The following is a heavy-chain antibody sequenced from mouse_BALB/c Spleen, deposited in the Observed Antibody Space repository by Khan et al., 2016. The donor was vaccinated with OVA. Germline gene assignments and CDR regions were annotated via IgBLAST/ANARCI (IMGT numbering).Heavy chain of an antibody. CDR1: GFSLTTYG. CDR2: IWSGGST. V-gene: IGHV2-2*02. CDR3: ARTYDYDEGLAY. D-gene: IGHD2-4*01. Sequence: QVRLQQSGPGLVQPSQSLSITCTVSGFSLTTYGVHWVRQSPGKGLEWLGVIWSGGSTDYNAAFISRLSISKDNSKSQVFFKMNSLQANDTAIYYCARTYDYDEGLAYWGQGTLVTVSA. J-gene: IGHJ3*01.